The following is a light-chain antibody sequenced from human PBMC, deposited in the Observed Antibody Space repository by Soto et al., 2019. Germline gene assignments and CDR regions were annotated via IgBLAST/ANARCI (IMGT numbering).Light chain of an antibody. Sequence: EIVLPQSPGTLSLSPGERATLACRSSPSVSSNYLAWYQQKPGQAPRLLIYDVSSRATGIPDRFSGSGSGTDFTRTISRLEPVDFAVYYCHQYCISPTFGQGTKVEIK. J-gene: IGKJ1*01. V-gene: IGKV3-20*01. CDR1: PSVSSNY. CDR2: DVS. CDR3: HQYCISPT.